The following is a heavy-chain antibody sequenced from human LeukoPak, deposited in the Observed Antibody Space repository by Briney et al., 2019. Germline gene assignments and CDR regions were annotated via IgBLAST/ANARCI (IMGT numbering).Heavy chain of an antibody. D-gene: IGHD6-13*01. Sequence: PGGSLRLSCAASGFTFSSYEMNWVRQAPGKGLEWVSYISSSGSTIYYADSVKGRFTISRDNAKNSLYLQMNSLRAEDTAVYYCARPGSSSWYRFDYWGQGTLVTVSS. J-gene: IGHJ4*02. V-gene: IGHV3-48*03. CDR1: GFTFSSYE. CDR3: ARPGSSSWYRFDY. CDR2: ISSSGSTI.